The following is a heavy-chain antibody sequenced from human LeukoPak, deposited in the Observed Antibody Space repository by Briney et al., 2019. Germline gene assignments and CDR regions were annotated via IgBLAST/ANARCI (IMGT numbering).Heavy chain of an antibody. CDR2: ILYDGSNQ. J-gene: IGHJ4*02. D-gene: IGHD3-9*01. CDR3: ALGLVTDY. Sequence: PGRSLRLSCAASGFTFSTYAMHWVRQAPGKGLEWVAVILYDGSNQYYTDSVKGRFTISRDNSKNTLYLQMNSLRVEDTAVYYCALGLVTDYWGQGTLVTVSS. CDR1: GFTFSTYA. V-gene: IGHV3-30*14.